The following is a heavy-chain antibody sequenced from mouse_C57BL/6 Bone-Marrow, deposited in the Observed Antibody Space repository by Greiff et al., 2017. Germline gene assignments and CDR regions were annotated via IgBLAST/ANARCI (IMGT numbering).Heavy chain of an antibody. CDR3: TRSRRNWDLDY. D-gene: IGHD4-1*01. V-gene: IGHV1-7*01. CDR2: INPSSGYT. Sequence: QVQLKQSGAELAKPGASVKLSCKASGYTFTSYWMHWVKQRPGQGLEWIGYINPSSGYTKYNQKFKDKATLTADKSSSTAYMQMSSLTYEDSAVYYCTRSRRNWDLDYWGQGTTLTVSS. CDR1: GYTFTSYW. J-gene: IGHJ2*01.